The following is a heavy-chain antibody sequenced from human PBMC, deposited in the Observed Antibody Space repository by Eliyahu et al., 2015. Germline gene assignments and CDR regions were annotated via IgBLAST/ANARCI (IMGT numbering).Heavy chain of an antibody. D-gene: IGHD3-9*01. Sequence: QVQLQESGPGLVKPSETLSLTCTVSGGSISSYYWSWIRQPPGKGLEWIGYIYYSGSTNYNPSLKSRVTISVDTSKNQFSPKLSSVTAADTAVYYCARGNYDILTWGQGTLVTVSS. V-gene: IGHV4-59*01. CDR2: IYYSGST. CDR1: GGSISSYY. CDR3: ARGNYDILT. J-gene: IGHJ5*02.